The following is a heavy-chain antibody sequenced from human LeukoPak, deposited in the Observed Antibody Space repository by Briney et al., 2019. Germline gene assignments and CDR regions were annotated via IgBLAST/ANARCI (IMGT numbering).Heavy chain of an antibody. V-gene: IGHV3-48*01. CDR3: ASPLRIAVAGTRLDY. Sequence: PGGSLRLSCAASGFTLSSYSMNWVRQAPGKGLEWVSYISSSSSTIYYADSVKGRFTISRDNAKNSLYLQMSSLRAEDTAVYYCASPLRIAVAGTRLDYWGQGTLVTVSS. CDR2: ISSSSSTI. CDR1: GFTLSSYS. D-gene: IGHD6-19*01. J-gene: IGHJ4*02.